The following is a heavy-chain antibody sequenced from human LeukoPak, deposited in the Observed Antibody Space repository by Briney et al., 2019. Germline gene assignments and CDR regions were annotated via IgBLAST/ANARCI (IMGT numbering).Heavy chain of an antibody. D-gene: IGHD3-3*01. Sequence: GGSLRLPCAASGFTFSSYAMHWVRQAPGKGLEWVAVISYGGSNKYYADSVKGRFTISRDNSKNTLYLQMNSLRAEDTAVYYCARGELYDFWSGYRFDYWGQGTLVTVSS. V-gene: IGHV3-30-3*01. CDR3: ARGELYDFWSGYRFDY. J-gene: IGHJ4*02. CDR2: ISYGGSNK. CDR1: GFTFSSYA.